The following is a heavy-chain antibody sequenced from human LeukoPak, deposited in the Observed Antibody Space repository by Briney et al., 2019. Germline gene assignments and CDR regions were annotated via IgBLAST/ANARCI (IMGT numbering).Heavy chain of an antibody. CDR3: AILYSSSWD. Sequence: GESLKISCKGSGYKFNAYWIAWVRQMPGKGLEWMGIIYPDDSDTRYSPSFQGQVTISADKSVSIAYLQWSSLKASDTAMYYCAILYSSSWDWGQGTLVTVSS. CDR2: IYPDDSDT. J-gene: IGHJ4*02. V-gene: IGHV5-51*01. CDR1: GYKFNAYW. D-gene: IGHD6-13*01.